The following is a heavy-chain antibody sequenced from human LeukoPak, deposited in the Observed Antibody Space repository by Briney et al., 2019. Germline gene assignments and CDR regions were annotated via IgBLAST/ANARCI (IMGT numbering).Heavy chain of an antibody. CDR1: GYTFTSYG. CDR3: ATVASREVGATFDY. CDR2: VDPEDGET. D-gene: IGHD1-26*01. J-gene: IGHJ4*02. Sequence: ASVKVSCKASGYTFTSYGISWVQQAPGKGLEWMGLVDPEDGETIYAEKFQGRVTITADTSTDTAYMELSSLRSEDMAVYYCATVASREVGATFDYWGQGTLVTVSS. V-gene: IGHV1-69-2*01.